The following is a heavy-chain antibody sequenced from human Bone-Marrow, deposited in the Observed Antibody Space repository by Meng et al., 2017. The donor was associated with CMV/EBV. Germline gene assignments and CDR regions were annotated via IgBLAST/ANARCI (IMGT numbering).Heavy chain of an antibody. Sequence: GGSLRLSCAASGFTFSNYAMSWVRQAPGKGLEWVSVIYSGGSSAYYADSVKGRFTISRDNSKNTLYLQMDSLRAEDTAVYYCAREFAPRTYYYGMDVWGQGTTVTVSS. J-gene: IGHJ6*02. V-gene: IGHV3-23*03. CDR3: AREFAPRTYYYGMDV. CDR1: GFTFSNYA. CDR2: IYSGGSSA. D-gene: IGHD1-14*01.